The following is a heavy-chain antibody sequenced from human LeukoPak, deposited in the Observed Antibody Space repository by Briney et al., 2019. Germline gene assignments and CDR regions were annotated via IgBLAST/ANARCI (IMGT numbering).Heavy chain of an antibody. D-gene: IGHD6-13*01. CDR3: ARFALTSSLDY. V-gene: IGHV5-51*01. CDR2: IYPGNSDT. J-gene: IGHJ4*02. CDR1: GDRLTNNW. Sequence: PGESLKISSKISGDRLTNNWIGWVRQVPGKGREWLGLIYPGNSDTRYSPFFQGQVTFSVDTSISTAYLHWGGLKASDTAMYYCARFALTSSLDYWGQGTLVTVSS.